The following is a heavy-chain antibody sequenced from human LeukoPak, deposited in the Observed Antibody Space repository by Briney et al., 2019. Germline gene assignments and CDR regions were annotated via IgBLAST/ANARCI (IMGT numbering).Heavy chain of an antibody. J-gene: IGHJ4*02. CDR1: GFTFRSYG. CDR3: ARRSGIAVAGAFDY. Sequence: GGTLRLSCEASGFTFRSYGMSWVRQAPGKGLEWVSVISGSGGKTDYADSVKGRFTISRDNSKNTLYLQMNSLRAEDTAVYYCARRSGIAVAGAFDYWGQGTLVTASS. V-gene: IGHV3-23*01. CDR2: ISGSGGKT. D-gene: IGHD6-19*01.